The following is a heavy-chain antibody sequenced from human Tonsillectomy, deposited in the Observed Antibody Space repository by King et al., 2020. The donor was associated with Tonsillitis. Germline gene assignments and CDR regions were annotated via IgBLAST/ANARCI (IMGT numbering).Heavy chain of an antibody. V-gene: IGHV3-53*01. CDR3: ARDNGAGHDGFDS. Sequence: VQLVEFGGGLIQPGGSLRLSCAASGFTVSINHMSWVRQAPGKGLECVSILYSDDKTYYADSVKGRFTISRDNSKNTVYLQMSSLRVEDTAMYYCARDNGAGHDGFDSWGQGTMVTVSS. CDR2: LYSDDKT. J-gene: IGHJ3*02. D-gene: IGHD2-8*01. CDR1: GFTVSINH.